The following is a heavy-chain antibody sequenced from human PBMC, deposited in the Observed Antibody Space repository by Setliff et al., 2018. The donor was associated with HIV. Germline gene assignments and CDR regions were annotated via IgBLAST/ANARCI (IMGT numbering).Heavy chain of an antibody. D-gene: IGHD2-15*01. Sequence: GESLKISCKVSGYTFTSYWIAWVRQVPGKGLEWMGIIYPGDSDTRYSPSFQGQVTISDDKSKSSLYLQMDNLTVYDTDVYFCARGRCSDAACFVDYWGQGTLVTVSS. CDR1: GYTFTSYW. CDR3: ARGRCSDAACFVDY. J-gene: IGHJ4*02. CDR2: IYPGDSDT. V-gene: IGHV5-51*01.